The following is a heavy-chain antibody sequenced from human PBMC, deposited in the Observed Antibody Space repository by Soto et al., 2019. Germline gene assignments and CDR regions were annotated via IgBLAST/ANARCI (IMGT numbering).Heavy chain of an antibody. Sequence: GGSLRLSCAASGFPFSSYVMAWVRQAPGKGLEWVSGISGGGSNTFYADSVKGRFTISRDNSKTTLLLQMNSLGAEDTAMYYCARWSYLDYWGQGTLVTVSS. J-gene: IGHJ4*02. CDR3: ARWSYLDY. D-gene: IGHD3-3*01. CDR1: GFPFSSYV. V-gene: IGHV3-23*01. CDR2: ISGGGSNT.